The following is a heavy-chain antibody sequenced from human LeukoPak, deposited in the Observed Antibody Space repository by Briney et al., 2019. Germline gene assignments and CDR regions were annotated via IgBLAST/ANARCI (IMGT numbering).Heavy chain of an antibody. J-gene: IGHJ5*02. V-gene: IGHV3-30*07. D-gene: IGHD3-10*01. CDR1: GFTFSNYA. CDR2: ISSGGTYE. Sequence: GKSLRLSCAASGFTFSNYAMHWVRQAPGKGLEWVSLISSGGTYEYYADSVKGRFTISRDNSKNTLYLQMNSLRAEDTAVYYCAKDHLWFGELRWFDPWGQGTLVTVSS. CDR3: AKDHLWFGELRWFDP.